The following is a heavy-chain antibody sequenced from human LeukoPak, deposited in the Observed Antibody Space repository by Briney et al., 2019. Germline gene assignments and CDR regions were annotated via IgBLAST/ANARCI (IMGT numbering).Heavy chain of an antibody. J-gene: IGHJ2*01. CDR2: IYTSGST. CDR3: AREGSGSSFDL. V-gene: IGHV4-4*07. Sequence: SETLSLTCAVYGGSFSGYYWSWIRQPAGKGLEWIGRIYTSGSTNYNPSLKSRVTMSVDTSKNQFSLKLSSVTAADTAVYYCAREGSGSSFDLWGRGTLVTVSS. D-gene: IGHD3-10*01. CDR1: GGSFSGYY.